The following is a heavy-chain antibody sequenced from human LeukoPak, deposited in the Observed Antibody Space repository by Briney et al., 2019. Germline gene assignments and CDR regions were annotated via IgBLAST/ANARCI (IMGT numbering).Heavy chain of an antibody. Sequence: ASVKVSCKASGYIFTRYDVNWVRQATGQGLEWMGWMNPNTGNTVYAQKFQGRVTMTRDTSIKTAYMELSSLRSEDTAVYYCASDSSSVLPLNWGQGTLVTVSS. J-gene: IGHJ4*02. D-gene: IGHD3-22*01. CDR1: GYIFTRYD. CDR3: ASDSSSVLPLN. V-gene: IGHV1-8*01. CDR2: MNPNTGNT.